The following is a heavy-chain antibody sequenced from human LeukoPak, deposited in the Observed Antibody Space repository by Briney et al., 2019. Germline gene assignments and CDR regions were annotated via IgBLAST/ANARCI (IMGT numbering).Heavy chain of an antibody. J-gene: IGHJ3*02. D-gene: IGHD3-3*01. Sequence: PSQTLSLTCTVSGGSISSGSYYWSWLRQPAGMGLQWIGRIYTSGSTNYNSSLKSRVTISVDTSKNQFSLKLSSVTAADTAMYYCARARSIFEVARGAFDIWGQGTMVTVSS. CDR2: IYTSGST. CDR3: ARARSIFEVARGAFDI. V-gene: IGHV4-61*02. CDR1: GGSISSGSYY.